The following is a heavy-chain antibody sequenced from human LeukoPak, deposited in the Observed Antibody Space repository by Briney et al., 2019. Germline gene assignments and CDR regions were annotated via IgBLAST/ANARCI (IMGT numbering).Heavy chain of an antibody. CDR3: ARDLGYDSSGYYYWFGP. D-gene: IGHD3-22*01. CDR1: GFTFSSYA. Sequence: GGSLRLSCAASGFTFSSYAMHWVRQAPGKGLEWVAVISYDGSNKYYADSVKGRFTISRDNSKNTLYLQMNSLRAEDTAVYYCARDLGYDSSGYYYWFGPWGQGTLVTVSS. CDR2: ISYDGSNK. J-gene: IGHJ5*02. V-gene: IGHV3-30-3*01.